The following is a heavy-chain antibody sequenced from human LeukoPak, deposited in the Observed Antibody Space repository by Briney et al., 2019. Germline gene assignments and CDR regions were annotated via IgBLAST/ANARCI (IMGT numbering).Heavy chain of an antibody. CDR3: ARDGYYYDSSGYYPFDY. CDR1: GYTFTSYG. CDR2: ISGYTGNT. V-gene: IGHV1-18*04. D-gene: IGHD3-22*01. Sequence: ASVKVSCKASGYTFTSYGISWVRQAPGLGLEWMGWISGYTGNTKYAQNLQGRVTMTTDTSTSTAYMELRSLRSDDTAMYYCARDGYYYDSSGYYPFDYWGRGTLVTVSS. J-gene: IGHJ4*02.